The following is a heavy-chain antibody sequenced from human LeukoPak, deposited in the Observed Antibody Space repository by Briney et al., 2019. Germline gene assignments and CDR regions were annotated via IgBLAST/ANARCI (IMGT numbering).Heavy chain of an antibody. V-gene: IGHV3-20*04. D-gene: IGHD6-19*01. J-gene: IGHJ4*02. CDR3: ARDGAGSGLYYFDY. CDR1: GFTFDDYG. CDR2: INWNGGST. Sequence: GGSLRLSCAASGFTFDDYGMSWIRQAPGKGLEWVSGINWNGGSTGYADSVKGRFTISRDNAKNSLYLQMNSLRAEDTALYYCARDGAGSGLYYFDYWGQGTLVTVSS.